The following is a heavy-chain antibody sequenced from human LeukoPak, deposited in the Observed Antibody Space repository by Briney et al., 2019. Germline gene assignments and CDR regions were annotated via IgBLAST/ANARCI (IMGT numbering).Heavy chain of an antibody. D-gene: IGHD4-17*01. J-gene: IGHJ5*02. CDR3: ARAHYGDTNWFDP. CDR1: GGSISSYY. V-gene: IGHV4-59*01. Sequence: SETLSLTCTVSGGSISSYYWSWIRQPPGKGLEWIGYIYYSGSTNYNPSLKSRVTISVDTSRNQFSLKLSSVTAADTAVYYCARAHYGDTNWFDPWGQGTLVTVSS. CDR2: IYYSGST.